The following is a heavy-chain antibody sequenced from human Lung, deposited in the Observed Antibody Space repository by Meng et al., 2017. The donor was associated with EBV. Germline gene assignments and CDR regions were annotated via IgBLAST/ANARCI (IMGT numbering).Heavy chain of an antibody. V-gene: IGHV4-31*03. D-gene: IGHD6-19*01. CDR1: GGSVDSGAYY. J-gene: IGHJ4*02. CDR2: IYYSGST. CDR3: ARLRLVWMFDY. Sequence: QVQLQGSCPGLMKPSQTLSLTCTVSGGSVDSGAYYWSWIRQRPGKGLEWIGYIYYSGSTFYTPSLKSRATLSVDTSKNQFSLKLNSVTAADTAVYYCARLRLVWMFDYWGQGTLVTSPQ.